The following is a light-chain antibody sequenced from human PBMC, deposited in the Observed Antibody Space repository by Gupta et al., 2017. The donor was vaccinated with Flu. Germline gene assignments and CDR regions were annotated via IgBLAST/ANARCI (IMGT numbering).Light chain of an antibody. CDR1: SSDVGGYNY. V-gene: IGLV2-14*01. J-gene: IGLJ3*02. CDR2: EVS. CDR3: SSYTSSSPWV. Sequence: QSALTQPASVSGSPGRSITISCTGTSSDVGGYNYVSWYQQHPGKAPKLMIYEVSNRPSGVSNRFSGSKSGNTASLTISGRQAEDEADYYCSSYTSSSPWVFGGGTKLTVL.